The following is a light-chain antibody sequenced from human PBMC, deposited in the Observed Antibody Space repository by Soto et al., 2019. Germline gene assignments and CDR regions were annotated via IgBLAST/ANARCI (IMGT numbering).Light chain of an antibody. J-gene: IGLJ1*01. CDR2: DVG. Sequence: QSVLTQPASVSGSPGQSITISCTGTGSDVGRYNYVSWYQQHPGNAPKLMMFDVGTRPSGVSDRFSGSKSGNTASLTISGLQADDEADYYCCSYTISSSRVFGSGTKVTVL. V-gene: IGLV2-14*03. CDR3: CSYTISSSRV. CDR1: GSDVGRYNY.